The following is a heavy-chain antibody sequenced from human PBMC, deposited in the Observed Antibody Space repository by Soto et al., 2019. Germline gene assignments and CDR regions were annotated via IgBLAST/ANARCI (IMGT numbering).Heavy chain of an antibody. D-gene: IGHD2-2*01. CDR2: INHSGST. Sequence: QVQLQQWGAGLLKTSGTLSLTCGVSGGSLSDYYWSWIRQPPGKGLEWIGEINHSGSTNLNPSLKSRATIAVDMSKKQFSLTLSSVTAADTALYYCARPPIKYCSSISCSPDYNYYMDVWGTGTAVTASS. V-gene: IGHV4-34*04. J-gene: IGHJ6*03. CDR1: GGSLSDYY. CDR3: ARPPIKYCSSISCSPDYNYYMDV.